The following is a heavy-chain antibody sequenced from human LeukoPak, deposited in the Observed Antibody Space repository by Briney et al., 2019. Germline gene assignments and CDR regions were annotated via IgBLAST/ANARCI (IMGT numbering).Heavy chain of an antibody. CDR2: IGSSGAT. J-gene: IGHJ4*02. Sequence: GGSLRLSCAASGFTFSSHAMSWVRQAPGKGLEWVSSIGSSGATFYADSVKGRFTISRDNSKNTLFLQMNSLRAEDTAVYFCAKVTAWYSSSWYLAYWGQGTLVNVSS. D-gene: IGHD6-13*01. CDR3: AKVTAWYSSSWYLAY. CDR1: GFTFSSHA. V-gene: IGHV3-23*01.